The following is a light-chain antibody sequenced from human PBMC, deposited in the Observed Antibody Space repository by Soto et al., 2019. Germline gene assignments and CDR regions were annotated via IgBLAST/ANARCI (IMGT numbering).Light chain of an antibody. Sequence: QSALTQPPSASGSPGQSVTISCTGTSSDVGGYNYVSWYQQHPGKAPKLMIYEVSKRPSGVPDRFSGSKSGNTASLTVSGLQAEDEADYYCSSYAGYGPHFGGGTKLTVL. J-gene: IGLJ2*01. CDR2: EVS. CDR1: SSDVGGYNY. CDR3: SSYAGYGPH. V-gene: IGLV2-8*01.